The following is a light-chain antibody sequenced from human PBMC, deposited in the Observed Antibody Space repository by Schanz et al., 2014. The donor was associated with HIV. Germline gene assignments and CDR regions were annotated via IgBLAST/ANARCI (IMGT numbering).Light chain of an antibody. CDR2: GNS. Sequence: QSVLTQPPSVSGAPGQRVTISCTGSSSNIGAGYDVHWYQQLPGTAPKLLIYGNSNRPSGVPDRFSGSKSGTSASLAITGLQAEDEADYFCSSFSSTYTWVFGGGTQLTVL. J-gene: IGLJ3*02. CDR1: SSNIGAGYD. V-gene: IGLV1-40*01. CDR3: SSFSSTYTWV.